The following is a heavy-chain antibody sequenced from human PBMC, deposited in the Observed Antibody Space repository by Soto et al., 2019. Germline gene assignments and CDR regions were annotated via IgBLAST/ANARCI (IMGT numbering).Heavy chain of an antibody. Sequence: ASVEVSCKXAGYTFITYSISWVRQAPGQGLEWLGRITTYNGNTNYAQKFQGRVTMTADTSTNTAYMDLRSLTFDDTAVYYCARDILTSFPWGSATAQYSYYGMEVWGQGTTVTV. D-gene: IGHD3-9*01. CDR1: GYTFITYS. J-gene: IGHJ6*02. CDR2: ITTYNGNT. CDR3: ARDILTSFPWGSATAQYSYYGMEV. V-gene: IGHV1-18*01.